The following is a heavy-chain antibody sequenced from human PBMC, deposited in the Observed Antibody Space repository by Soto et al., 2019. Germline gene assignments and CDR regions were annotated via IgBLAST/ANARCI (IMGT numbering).Heavy chain of an antibody. CDR3: ARFPYSNYDVRVNWFDP. V-gene: IGHV1-58*02. CDR2: IVVGSGNT. D-gene: IGHD4-4*01. CDR1: GFTFTSSA. Sequence: ASVKVSCKASGFTFTSSAMQWVRQARGQRLERIGWIVVGSGNTNYAQKLQERVTMTTDISTSTAYMELRSLRSDDTAVYYCARFPYSNYDVRVNWFDPWGQGTLVTVSS. J-gene: IGHJ5*02.